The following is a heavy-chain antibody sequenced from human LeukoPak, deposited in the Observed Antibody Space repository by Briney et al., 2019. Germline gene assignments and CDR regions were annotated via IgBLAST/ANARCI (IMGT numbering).Heavy chain of an antibody. Sequence: PSETLSLTCTVSGGSISSYYWSWIRQPPGKGLEWIGYIYHSGSTNYNPSLKSRVTISVDTSKNQFSLKLSSVTAADTAVYYCARDRGGRHHFDYWGQGTLVTVSS. CDR2: IYHSGST. CDR1: GGSISSYY. J-gene: IGHJ4*02. V-gene: IGHV4-59*01. CDR3: ARDRGGRHHFDY. D-gene: IGHD1-26*01.